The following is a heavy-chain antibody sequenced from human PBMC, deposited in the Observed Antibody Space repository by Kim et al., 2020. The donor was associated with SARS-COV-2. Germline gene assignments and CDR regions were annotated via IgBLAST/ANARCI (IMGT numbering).Heavy chain of an antibody. CDR3: AKGHVAC. Sequence: GITYYTDSVQGRFTISKDNSKNTLYLQMNNLRPEDTAVYYCAKGHVACWGQGTRVTVSS. D-gene: IGHD5-12*01. CDR2: GIT. V-gene: IGHV3-23*01. J-gene: IGHJ4*02.